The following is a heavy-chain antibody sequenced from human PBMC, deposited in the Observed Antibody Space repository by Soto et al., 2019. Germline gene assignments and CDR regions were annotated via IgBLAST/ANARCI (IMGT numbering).Heavy chain of an antibody. V-gene: IGHV1-46*03. CDR2: INPSGGST. D-gene: IGHD2-15*01. Sequence: ASVKVSCKASGYMFTTYYIHWFRQAPGQGLEWMGIINPSGGSTSYAPKFQGGITMTTDTSTTTVYMELSSLRSDDTAVYYCDRDGPWVAATMLGTLDPWGQGTLVTVSS. J-gene: IGHJ5*02. CDR1: GYMFTTYY. CDR3: DRDGPWVAATMLGTLDP.